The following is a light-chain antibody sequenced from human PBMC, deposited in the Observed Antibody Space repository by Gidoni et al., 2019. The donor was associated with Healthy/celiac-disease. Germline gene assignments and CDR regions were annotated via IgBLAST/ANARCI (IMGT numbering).Light chain of an antibody. Sequence: DIQMTQSPSSLSASVGDRVTITCQASQDISNYLNWYQQKPGKAPKLLIYEASNLETGVPSRFSGSGSGTDVTFTISSLQPEDIATYYGQQYDNLPLTFGGGTKVEIK. V-gene: IGKV1-33*01. CDR2: EAS. CDR1: QDISNY. CDR3: QQYDNLPLT. J-gene: IGKJ4*01.